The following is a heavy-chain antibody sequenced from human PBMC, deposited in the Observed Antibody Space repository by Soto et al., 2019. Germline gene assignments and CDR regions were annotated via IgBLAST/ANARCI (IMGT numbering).Heavy chain of an antibody. D-gene: IGHD3-3*01. CDR3: AKDSSYDGLPYYYYYMDV. V-gene: IGHV3-30*18. CDR1: GFTFSSYG. Sequence: TGGSLRLSCAASGFTFSSYGMHWVRQAPGKGLEWVAVISYDGSNKYYADSVKGRFTISRDNSKNTLYLQMNSLRAEDTAVYYCAKDSSYDGLPYYYYYMDVWGKGTTVTVSS. CDR2: ISYDGSNK. J-gene: IGHJ6*03.